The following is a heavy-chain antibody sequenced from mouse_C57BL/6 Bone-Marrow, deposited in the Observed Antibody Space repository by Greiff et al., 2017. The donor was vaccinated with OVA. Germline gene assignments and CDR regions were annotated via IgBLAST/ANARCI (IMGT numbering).Heavy chain of an antibody. CDR3: VRHSNYFYAMDY. D-gene: IGHD2-5*01. J-gene: IGHJ4*01. V-gene: IGHV10-1*01. CDR2: IRSKSNNYAT. Sequence: EVKLVESGGGLVQPKGSLKLSCAASGFSFNTYAMNWVRQAPGKGLEWVASIRSKSNNYATYYADSVKDRFTISRADSESMLYLQMNNLKTEDTAMYYCVRHSNYFYAMDYWGQGTSVTVSS. CDR1: GFSFNTYA.